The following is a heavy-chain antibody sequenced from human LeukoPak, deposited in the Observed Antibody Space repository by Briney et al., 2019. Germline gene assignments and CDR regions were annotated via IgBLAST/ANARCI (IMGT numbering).Heavy chain of an antibody. CDR3: VRGRLLRSTKYFDY. J-gene: IGHJ4*02. V-gene: IGHV3-48*03. D-gene: IGHD2-21*02. CDR2: IDAGATST. CDR1: GFPVNKYE. Sequence: GGSLRLSCSASGFPVNKYEMHWVRQAPGKGLEWVSYIDAGATSTNYAVSVWGRFTLSRDNAQNSVHLQMNSLRDEDTAFYYCVRGRLLRSTKYFDYWGQGALVTVSS.